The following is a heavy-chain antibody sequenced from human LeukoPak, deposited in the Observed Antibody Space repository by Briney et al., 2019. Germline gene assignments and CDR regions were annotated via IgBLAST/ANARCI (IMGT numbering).Heavy chain of an antibody. D-gene: IGHD3-22*01. CDR1: GFTFSSYG. Sequence: PGGSLRLSCAASGFTFSSYGMHWVRQAPGKGLEWVAVISYDGSNKYYADSVKGRFTISRDNSKNTLYLQMNSLRAEDTAVYYCARSPYYYDSSGYEYYFDYWGQGTLVTVSS. CDR3: ARSPYYYDSSGYEYYFDY. CDR2: ISYDGSNK. V-gene: IGHV3-30*03. J-gene: IGHJ4*02.